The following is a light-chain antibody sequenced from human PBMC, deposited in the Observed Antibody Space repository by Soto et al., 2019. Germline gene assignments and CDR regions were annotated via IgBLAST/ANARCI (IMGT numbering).Light chain of an antibody. V-gene: IGKV1-33*01. CDR3: QHYDNLPPFT. CDR1: QDIKKY. J-gene: IGKJ3*01. CDR2: GAS. Sequence: DIQMTQSPSSLSASIGDRVTITCQASQDIKKYLSWYQQKPGRAPKLLIYGASNLEAGVPSRFSGRGYGTEFTFAITRLQPEDIATYYCQHYDNLPPFTFGPGTKV.